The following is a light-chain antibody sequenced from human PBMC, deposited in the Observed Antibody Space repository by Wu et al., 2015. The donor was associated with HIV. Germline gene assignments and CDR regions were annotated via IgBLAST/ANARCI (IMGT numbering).Light chain of an antibody. CDR3: QQLNGYPLT. CDR1: QGISSY. V-gene: IGKV1-9*01. J-gene: IGKJ4*01. CDR2: AAS. Sequence: DIQLTQSPSFLSVSVGDRVTITCRASQGISSYLAWYQQKPGKAPNLLIYAASTLHFGVPSRLSGSGSGTEFTLTISCLQPEDFATYYCQQLNGYPLTFGGGTKVEIK.